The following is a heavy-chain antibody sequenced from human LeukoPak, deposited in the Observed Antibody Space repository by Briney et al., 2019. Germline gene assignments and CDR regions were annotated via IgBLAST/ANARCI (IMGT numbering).Heavy chain of an antibody. CDR2: ISRTGGDT. J-gene: IGHJ4*02. CDR1: GFTFSSSA. CDR3: AKEVRPNDY. V-gene: IGHV3-23*01. D-gene: IGHD6-6*01. Sequence: PGGSLRLSCGASGFTFSSSAMCWVRQAPGKGLEWASGISRTGGDTYYADSVKGRFTISRDTSKNTLFLQMNSLRAEDTAVYYCAKEVRPNDYWGQGTLVTVSS.